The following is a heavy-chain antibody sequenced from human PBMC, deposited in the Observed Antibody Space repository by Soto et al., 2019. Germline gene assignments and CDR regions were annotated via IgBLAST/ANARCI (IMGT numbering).Heavy chain of an antibody. CDR1: GFTFSSYS. D-gene: IGHD5-12*01. V-gene: IGHV3-30-3*01. CDR2: MSYDGSKQ. J-gene: IGHJ4*02. CDR3: ARPRRDGYNFVPFDN. Sequence: QVQLVESGGGEVQPGRSLRLSCAASGFTFSSYSIHWVRQAPGKGLEWVALMSYDGSKQFYADSVKGRFTISRDNSKKSLYLQMNSLRPEDTAVYYCARPRRDGYNFVPFDNWGQGTLVTVSS.